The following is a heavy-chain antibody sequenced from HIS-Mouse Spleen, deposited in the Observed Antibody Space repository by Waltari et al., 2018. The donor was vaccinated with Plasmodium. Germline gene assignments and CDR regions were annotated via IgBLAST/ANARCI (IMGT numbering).Heavy chain of an antibody. CDR3: ARGSAAAGPFDY. CDR1: GGSFSGYY. CDR2: INHSGST. J-gene: IGHJ4*02. Sequence: SLTCAVYGGSFSGYYWSWIRQPPGKGLEWIGEINHSGSTNYNPSLKSRVTISVDTSKNQFSLKLSSVTAADTAVYYCARGSAAAGPFDYWGQGTLVTVSP. V-gene: IGHV4-34*01. D-gene: IGHD6-13*01.